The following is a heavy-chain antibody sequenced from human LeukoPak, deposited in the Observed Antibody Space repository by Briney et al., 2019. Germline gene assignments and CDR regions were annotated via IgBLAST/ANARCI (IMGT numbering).Heavy chain of an antibody. V-gene: IGHV4-39*07. CDR1: GGSISSSSYY. J-gene: IGHJ4*02. D-gene: IGHD3-9*01. CDR2: IHYSGST. CDR3: AREFDWLDY. Sequence: SETLSLTCTVSGGSISSSSYYWGWIRQPPGKGLEWIGSIHYSGSTYCNPSLKSRVTISVDTSKNQFSLKLSSVTAADTAVYYCAREFDWLDYWGQGTLVTVSS.